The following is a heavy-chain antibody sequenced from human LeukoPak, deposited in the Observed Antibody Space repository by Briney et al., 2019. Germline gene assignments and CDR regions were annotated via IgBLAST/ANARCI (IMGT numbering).Heavy chain of an antibody. CDR1: GGSISSSSYY. J-gene: IGHJ4*02. Sequence: SETLSLTCTVSGGSISSSSYYWGWIRQPPGKGLEWIGGIYYSGSTYYNPSLKSRVTISVDTSKNQFSLKLSSVTAADTAVYYCAIVGVTREAGADYWGQGTLVTVSS. D-gene: IGHD1-26*01. CDR2: IYYSGST. CDR3: AIVGVTREAGADY. V-gene: IGHV4-39*01.